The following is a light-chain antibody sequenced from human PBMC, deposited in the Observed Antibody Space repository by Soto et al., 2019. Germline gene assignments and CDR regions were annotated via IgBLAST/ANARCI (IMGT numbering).Light chain of an antibody. CDR2: DAS. CDR1: QSVSSY. V-gene: IGKV3-11*01. Sequence: EIFLTQSPAPLFLFPGERDTPPRRASQSVSSYLAWYQQKPGQAPRLLIYDASNRATGIPARFSGSGSGTDFTLTISSLEPEDFAVYYCQQRSNWPPIFGQGTRLAIK. CDR3: QQRSNWPPI. J-gene: IGKJ5*01.